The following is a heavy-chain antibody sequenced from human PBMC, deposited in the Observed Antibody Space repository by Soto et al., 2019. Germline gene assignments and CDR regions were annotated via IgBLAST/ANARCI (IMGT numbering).Heavy chain of an antibody. V-gene: IGHV1-69*06. CDR3: ARFGSTASRRQYYYYGMDV. D-gene: IGHD2-21*01. CDR2: IIPIFGTA. Sequence: PVASVKVSCKASGGTFSSYAISWVRQAPGQGLEWMGGIIPIFGTANYAQKFQGRVTITADKSTSTAYMELSSLRSEDTAVYYCARFGSTASRRQYYYYGMDVWGQGTTVTVSS. CDR1: GGTFSSYA. J-gene: IGHJ6*02.